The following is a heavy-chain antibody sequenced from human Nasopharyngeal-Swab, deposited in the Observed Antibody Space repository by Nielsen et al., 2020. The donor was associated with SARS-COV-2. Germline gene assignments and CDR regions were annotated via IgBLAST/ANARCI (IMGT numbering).Heavy chain of an antibody. J-gene: IGHJ4*02. D-gene: IGHD3-3*01. CDR2: IIPIFGTA. CDR3: ARVVGYDFWSGYHFDY. Sequence: SVKVSCKASGGTFSSYAISWVRQAPGQGLEWMGGIIPIFGTANYAQKFQGRVTITADESTSTAYMELSSLRSEDTAVYYCARVVGYDFWSGYHFDYWGQGTLVTVSS. V-gene: IGHV1-69*13. CDR1: GGTFSSYA.